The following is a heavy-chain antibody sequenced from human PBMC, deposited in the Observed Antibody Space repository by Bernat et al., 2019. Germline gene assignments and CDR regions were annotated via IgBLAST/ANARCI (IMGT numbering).Heavy chain of an antibody. Sequence: QVQLVESGGGVVQPGRSLSLSCAASGFTFSSYGMHWVRQAPGKGLEWVAVIWYDGSNKYYADSVKGRFTNARDNSKNTLYLQMNSLRPEDTAVYYCARVGVVRRPRYCGGDCSYTKYGMDGWGQGTMVTVSS. CDR2: IWYDGSNK. J-gene: IGHJ6*02. V-gene: IGHV3-33*01. D-gene: IGHD2-21*02. CDR3: ARVGVVRRPRYCGGDCSYTKYGMDG. CDR1: GFTFSSYG.